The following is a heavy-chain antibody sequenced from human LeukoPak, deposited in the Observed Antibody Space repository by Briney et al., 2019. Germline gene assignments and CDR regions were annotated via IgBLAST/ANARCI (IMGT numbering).Heavy chain of an antibody. V-gene: IGHV3-30*18. J-gene: IGHJ4*02. CDR1: GFTFSSYG. Sequence: GGSLRLSCAASGFTFSSYGMHWVRQAPGKGLEWVAVISYDGSNKYYADSVKGRFTISRDNSKNTLYLQMNSLRAEDTAVYHSAKQGSSSSSFDYWGQGTLVTVSS. D-gene: IGHD6-6*01. CDR2: ISYDGSNK. CDR3: AKQGSSSSSFDY.